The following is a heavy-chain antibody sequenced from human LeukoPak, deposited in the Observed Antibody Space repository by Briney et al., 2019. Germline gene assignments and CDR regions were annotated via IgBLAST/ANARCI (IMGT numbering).Heavy chain of an antibody. Sequence: ASVKVSCKASGYTFTSYSITWVRQAPGQGLEWMAWSNPYNDNTNYAPKLQDRVTVTTDTSTDTAYMEMRSLKSDDTAVYYCARASSKSSSWYNWFDPWGQGTLVTVSS. CDR2: SNPYNDNT. V-gene: IGHV1-18*01. J-gene: IGHJ5*02. D-gene: IGHD6-13*01. CDR1: GYTFTSYS. CDR3: ARASSKSSSWYNWFDP.